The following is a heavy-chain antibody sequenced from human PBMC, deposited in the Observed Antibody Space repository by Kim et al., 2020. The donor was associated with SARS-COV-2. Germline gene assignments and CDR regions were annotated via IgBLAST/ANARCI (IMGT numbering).Heavy chain of an antibody. D-gene: IGHD1-20*01. J-gene: IGHJ4*02. Sequence: GGSLRLSCAGSGFTFSTYAMSWVRQPLGKGLEWVSAISGSGCSTYYADSVKGRFTISRDNYRNTLFLQMNSLRAEDTAVYYCVKDVGNWNYFDYWGQGTLVTVSS. V-gene: IGHV3-23*01. CDR2: ISGSGCST. CDR3: VKDVGNWNYFDY. CDR1: GFTFSTYA.